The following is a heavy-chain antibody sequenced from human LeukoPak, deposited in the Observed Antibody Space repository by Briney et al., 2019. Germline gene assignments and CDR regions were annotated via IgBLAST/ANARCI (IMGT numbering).Heavy chain of an antibody. CDR1: GFTFSSYS. CDR3: ARDEATAAY. CDR2: ISSSSSYI. Sequence: PGGSLRLSCAASGFTFSSYSMNWVRQAPGKGLEWVSSISSSSSYIYYADTVKGRFTISRDNAKNSLYLQMNSVRAEDTAVYYCARDEATAAYWGQGTLVTVSS. J-gene: IGHJ4*02. V-gene: IGHV3-21*01. D-gene: IGHD2-2*01.